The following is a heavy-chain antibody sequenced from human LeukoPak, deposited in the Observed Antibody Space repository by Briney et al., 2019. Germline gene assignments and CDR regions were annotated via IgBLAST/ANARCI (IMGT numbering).Heavy chain of an antibody. D-gene: IGHD4-17*01. CDR1: GYSFTSYW. CDR3: ARRQTPDYGDPWGAFDI. V-gene: IGHV5-51*01. CDR2: IYPGDSDT. Sequence: GESLKISCKGSGYSFTSYWISWVRQMPGKGLEWMGIIYPGDSDTRYSPSFQGQVTISADKSISTAYLQWSSLKASDTAMYYCARRQTPDYGDPWGAFDIWGQGTMVTVSS. J-gene: IGHJ3*02.